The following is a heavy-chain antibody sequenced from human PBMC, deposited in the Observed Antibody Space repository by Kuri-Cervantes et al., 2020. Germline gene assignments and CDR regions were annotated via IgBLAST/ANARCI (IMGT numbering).Heavy chain of an antibody. CDR2: IIPIFGTA. Sequence: SVKVSCKASGYTFTGYYMHWVRQAPGQGLEWMGGIIPIFGTANYAQKFQGRVTITTDESTSTAYMELSSLRSEDTAVYYCAAGYSGYDSHYYYYMDVWGKGTTVTVSS. V-gene: IGHV1-69*05. J-gene: IGHJ6*03. CDR1: GYTFTGYY. D-gene: IGHD5-12*01. CDR3: AAGYSGYDSHYYYYMDV.